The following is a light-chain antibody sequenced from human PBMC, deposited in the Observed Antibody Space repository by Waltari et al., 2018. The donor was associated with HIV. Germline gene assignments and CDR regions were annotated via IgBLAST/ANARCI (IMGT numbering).Light chain of an antibody. Sequence: DVVLTQSPLSLPVTPGQPASISCRSRQSLVYSDGNTYLSWFQQRPGQSPRRLIFKVSNRDSGVPDRFSGSGSGTDFTLKISRVEAEDVGVYYCMQGTHWPVAFGQGTKVEI. CDR3: MQGTHWPVA. V-gene: IGKV2-30*01. J-gene: IGKJ1*01. CDR1: QSLVYSDGNTY. CDR2: KVS.